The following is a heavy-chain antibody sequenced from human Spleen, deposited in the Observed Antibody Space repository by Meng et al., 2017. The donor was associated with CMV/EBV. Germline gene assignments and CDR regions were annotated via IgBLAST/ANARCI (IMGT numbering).Heavy chain of an antibody. CDR3: AGDFWSGYLN. CDR1: GGSFSGYY. Sequence: SETLSLTCAVYGGSFSGYYWSWIRQPPGKGLEWIGEINHSGSTNYNPSLKSRVTISVDTSKNQFSLKLSSVTAADTAVYYCAGDFWSGYLNWGQGTLVTVSS. V-gene: IGHV4-34*01. J-gene: IGHJ4*02. CDR2: INHSGST. D-gene: IGHD3-3*01.